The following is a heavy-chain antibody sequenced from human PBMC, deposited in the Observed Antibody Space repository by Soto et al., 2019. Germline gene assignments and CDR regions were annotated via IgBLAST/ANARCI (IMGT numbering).Heavy chain of an antibody. J-gene: IGHJ3*02. CDR2: ISAYNGNT. D-gene: IGHD2-2*02. V-gene: IGHV1-18*01. CDR3: ARASRGLYDAFDI. Sequence: VSVKVSCKASGYTFTSYGISWARQAPGQGLEWMGWISAYNGNTNYAQKLQGRVTMTTDTSTSTAYMELSRLRSDDTAVYYCARASRGLYDAFDIWGQGTMVTVSS. CDR1: GYTFTSYG.